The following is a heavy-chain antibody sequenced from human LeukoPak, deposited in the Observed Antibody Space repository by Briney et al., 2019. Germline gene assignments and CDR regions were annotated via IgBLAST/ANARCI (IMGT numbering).Heavy chain of an antibody. CDR1: GGSISSGGYY. CDR3: ARGQLGTYWYFDL. V-gene: IGHV4-61*08. Sequence: SSQTLSLTCTVSGGSISSGGYYWSWIRQPPGKGLEWIGYIYYSGSTNYNPSLKSRVTISVDTSKNQFSLKLSSVTAADTAVYYCARGQLGTYWYFDLWGRGTLVTVSS. J-gene: IGHJ2*01. CDR2: IYYSGST. D-gene: IGHD7-27*01.